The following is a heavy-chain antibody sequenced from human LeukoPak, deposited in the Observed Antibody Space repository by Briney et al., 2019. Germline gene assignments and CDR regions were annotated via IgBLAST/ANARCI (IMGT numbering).Heavy chain of an antibody. CDR1: GYTFTGYY. CDR2: INPNSGGT. D-gene: IGHD4-23*01. V-gene: IGHV1-2*04. Sequence: ASVKVSCKASGYTFTGYYMHWVRQAPGQGLEWMGWINPNSGGTNYAQKFQGWVTMTRDTSISTAYMELSRLRSEDTAVCYCARTPSLDYGGKFDYWGQGTLVTVSS. CDR3: ARTPSLDYGGKFDY. J-gene: IGHJ4*02.